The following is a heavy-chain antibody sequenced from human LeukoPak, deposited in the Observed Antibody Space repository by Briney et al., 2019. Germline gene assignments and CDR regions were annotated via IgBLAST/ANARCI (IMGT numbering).Heavy chain of an antibody. D-gene: IGHD6-19*01. CDR3: AREGSGWYASSFDY. V-gene: IGHV1-18*01. J-gene: IGHJ4*02. Sequence: GASVKVSCKASGYTFTSYGISWVRQAPGQGLEWMGWISAYNGNTNYAQKLQGRVTMTRDTSTSTVYMELSSLRSEDTAVYYCAREGSGWYASSFDYWGQGTLVTVSS. CDR2: ISAYNGNT. CDR1: GYTFTSYG.